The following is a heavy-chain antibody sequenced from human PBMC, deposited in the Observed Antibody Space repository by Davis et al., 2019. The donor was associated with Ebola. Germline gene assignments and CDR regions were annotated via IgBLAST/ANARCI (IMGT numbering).Heavy chain of an antibody. Sequence: GGSLRLSCAASGFTVSSNYMSWVRQAPGKGLEWVSVIYSDGSTYYADSVKGRFTISRDNSKNTLYLQMNSLRAEDTAVYYCARDNRDSNWNDGEMYYYYYYGMDVWGQGTTVTVSS. V-gene: IGHV3-53*01. D-gene: IGHD1-20*01. CDR1: GFTVSSNY. CDR2: IYSDGST. CDR3: ARDNRDSNWNDGEMYYYYYYGMDV. J-gene: IGHJ6*02.